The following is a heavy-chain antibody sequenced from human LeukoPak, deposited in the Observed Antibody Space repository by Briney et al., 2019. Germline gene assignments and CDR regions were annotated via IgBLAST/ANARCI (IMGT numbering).Heavy chain of an antibody. V-gene: IGHV4-30-4*01. D-gene: IGHD3-3*01. CDR2: IYYSGST. Sequence: SETLSLTCTVSGGSISSGDYYWSWIRQPPGKGLEWIGYIYYSGSTYYNPSLKSRVTISVDTSKNQFSLKLSSVTAADTAVYYCAREGVVIRNYYYYGMDVWGQGTTVTVSS. CDR3: AREGVVIRNYYYYGMDV. CDR1: GGSISSGDYY. J-gene: IGHJ6*02.